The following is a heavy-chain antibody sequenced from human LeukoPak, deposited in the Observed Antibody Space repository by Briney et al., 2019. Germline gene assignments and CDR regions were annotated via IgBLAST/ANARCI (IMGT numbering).Heavy chain of an antibody. CDR3: ARTKSGWYYSDY. Sequence: KPSETLSLTCTLSGGSMRSYYWSWIRQPPGKGLELIWYVYYSGTANYNPSLESRVTILVDTSKNQFSLNLSSVTAADAAVYYCARTKSGWYYSDYWGQGTLVSVSS. CDR1: GGSMRSYY. V-gene: IGHV4-59*08. J-gene: IGHJ4*02. CDR2: VYYSGTA. D-gene: IGHD6-19*01.